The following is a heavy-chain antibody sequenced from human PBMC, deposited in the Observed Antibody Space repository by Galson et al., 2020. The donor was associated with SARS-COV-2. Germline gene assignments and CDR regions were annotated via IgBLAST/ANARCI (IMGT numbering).Heavy chain of an antibody. V-gene: IGHV4-39*07. CDR3: TRGGTTVTEY. CDR2: VHYSGAT. Sequence: SETLSLTCTVSGGSISRSSYYWGWIRQAPGQGLEWIGRVHYSGATYHNPSLRSRLTISLDTSDTQFSLKLSSVTAADTALYYWTRGGTTVTEYWGQGTLVTVPS. J-gene: IGHJ4*02. CDR1: GGSISRSSYY. D-gene: IGHD4-17*01.